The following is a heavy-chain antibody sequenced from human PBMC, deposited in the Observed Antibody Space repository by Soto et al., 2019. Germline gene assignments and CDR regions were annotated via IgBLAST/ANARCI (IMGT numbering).Heavy chain of an antibody. D-gene: IGHD4-17*01. CDR3: TTDDPDYGLDF. V-gene: IGHV3-15*01. CDR2: IKSKSEGGTT. CDR1: GISFSTAW. J-gene: IGHJ4*02. Sequence: EVQLVESGGDLVKPGGSLRLSCAASGISFSTAWMNWVRQAPGKGLEWVGRIKSKSEGGTTDYVAPVKGRFTISRDDSHNTLYLQMNSLKTEDTAVYYCTTDDPDYGLDFCGQGTLVTVSS.